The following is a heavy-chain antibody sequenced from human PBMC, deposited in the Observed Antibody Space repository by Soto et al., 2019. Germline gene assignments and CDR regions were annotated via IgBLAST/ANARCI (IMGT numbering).Heavy chain of an antibody. J-gene: IGHJ4*02. V-gene: IGHV1-18*04. CDR3: VSRVEGATRDY. D-gene: IGHD1-26*01. CDR1: GYTFTSYG. CDR2: ISAYNGNT. Sequence: ASVKVSCKASGYTFTSYGISWVRQAPGQGLEWMGWISAYNGNTNYAQKLQGRVTMTTDTSTSTAYMELRSLRSDDTAVYYCVSRVEGATRDYWGQGTLVTVSS.